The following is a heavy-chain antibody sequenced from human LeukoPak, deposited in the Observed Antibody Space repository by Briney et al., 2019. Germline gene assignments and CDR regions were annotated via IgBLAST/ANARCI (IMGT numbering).Heavy chain of an antibody. CDR1: GFTFSDYY. V-gene: IGHV3-11*04. D-gene: IGHD2-21*01. J-gene: IGHJ4*02. CDR2: ITSGGTSI. Sequence: PGGSLRLSCAASGFTFSDYYMTWIRQAPGKGLEWVSFITSGGTSIYYADSVKGRFTISRDNAKKLLFLRMNSLRAEDTAVYYCARDPLRGDGYTFDSWGQGTLVTVSS. CDR3: ARDPLRGDGYTFDS.